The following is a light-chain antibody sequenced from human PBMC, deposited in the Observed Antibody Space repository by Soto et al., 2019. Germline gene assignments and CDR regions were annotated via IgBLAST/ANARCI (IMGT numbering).Light chain of an antibody. CDR2: EVN. V-gene: IGLV2-8*01. CDR1: SSDVGGYNY. Sequence: QSVLTQPPSASGSPGQSVTISCTGTSSDVGGYNYVSWYQQHPGKAPKLMIYEVNKRPSGVPDRFSGSKSGNTASPTVSGLQAEDESDYYSSSYAGNTNPNLVFGTGTEVT. CDR3: SSYAGNTNPNLV. J-gene: IGLJ1*01.